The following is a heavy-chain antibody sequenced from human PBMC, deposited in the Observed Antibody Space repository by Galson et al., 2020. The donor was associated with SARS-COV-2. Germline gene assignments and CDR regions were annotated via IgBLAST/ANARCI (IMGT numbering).Heavy chain of an antibody. V-gene: IGHV4-39*07. D-gene: IGHD3-10*02. CDR3: ARELFGELLSPVGY. CDR2: FSSGGNT. CDR1: GGSISSTIYF. J-gene: IGHJ4*02. Sequence: SETLSLTCTVSGGSISSTIYFWGWIRQPPGKGLEWIGSFSSGGNTYYNPSLKSRVTISVDTSKNQFSLKLSSVTAADTATYYCARELFGELLSPVGYWGQGTLVTVSS.